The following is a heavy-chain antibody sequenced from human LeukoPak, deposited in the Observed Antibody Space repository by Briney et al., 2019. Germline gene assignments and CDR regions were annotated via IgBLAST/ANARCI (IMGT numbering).Heavy chain of an antibody. D-gene: IGHD6-13*01. V-gene: IGHV3-21*01. Sequence: GGSLRLSCAASGFTFSSYSMNWVRQAPGKGLEWVSSISSSSSYIYYADSVEGRFTISRDNAKNSLYPQMNSLRAEDTAVYYCARALVSQQLVIFDYWGQGTLVTVSS. CDR2: ISSSSSYI. CDR3: ARALVSQQLVIFDY. J-gene: IGHJ4*02. CDR1: GFTFSSYS.